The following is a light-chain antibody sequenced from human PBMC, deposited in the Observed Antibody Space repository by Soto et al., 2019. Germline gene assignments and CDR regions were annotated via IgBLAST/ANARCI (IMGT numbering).Light chain of an antibody. V-gene: IGKV3D-20*01. J-gene: IGKJ5*01. Sequence: EIVMTPSSATLSLSPAERSTLPCRDFQSVSSSYLAWYPPKPGLAPSLLIYDASSSATGIPDRFSSSGSGTVFILTISRLEPEDSAVVYYQQYGSPITFGQGTRLENK. CDR2: DAS. CDR1: QSVSSSY. CDR3: QQYGSPIT.